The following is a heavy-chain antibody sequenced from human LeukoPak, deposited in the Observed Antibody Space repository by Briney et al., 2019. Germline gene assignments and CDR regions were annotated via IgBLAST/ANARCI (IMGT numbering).Heavy chain of an antibody. D-gene: IGHD6-19*01. CDR3: AKDRRAVAGTGGMDY. CDR2: ISWNSIII. J-gene: IGHJ4*02. Sequence: PGGSLRLSCAASGFTFDDYAMHWVGRAPGKGLEWVSGISWNSIIIGYADSVKGRFTISRDNAKNSLYLQMNSLRVEDMALYYCAKDRRAVAGTGGMDYWGQGTLVTVSS. CDR1: GFTFDDYA. V-gene: IGHV3-9*03.